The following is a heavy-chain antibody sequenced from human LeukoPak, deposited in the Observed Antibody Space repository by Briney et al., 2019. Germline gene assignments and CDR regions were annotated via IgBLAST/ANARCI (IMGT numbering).Heavy chain of an antibody. CDR1: GFTFSNAW. CDR2: IKSKTFGGTT. J-gene: IGHJ4*02. Sequence: GGSLRLSCAASGFTFSNAWMSWVRQAPGKGLEWVGRIKSKTFGGTTDYAAPVKGRFTISRDDSKNTLYLQMNSLKTEDTAVYYCTTVGNLWFGELLSVYWGQGTLVTVSS. CDR3: TTVGNLWFGELLSVY. D-gene: IGHD3-10*01. V-gene: IGHV3-15*01.